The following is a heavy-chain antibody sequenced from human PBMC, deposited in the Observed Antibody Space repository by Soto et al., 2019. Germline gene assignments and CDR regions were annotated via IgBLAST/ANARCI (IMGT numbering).Heavy chain of an antibody. Sequence: SETLSLTCNVSGGSISSGDYYWSWIRQPPGKGLEWIGYIYYSGSTNYNPSLKSRVTISVDTSKNQFSLKLSSVTAADTAVYYCSRATGYYYDSSGYLDPFDIWGQGTMVTISS. D-gene: IGHD3-22*01. CDR1: GGSISSGDYY. J-gene: IGHJ3*02. CDR3: SRATGYYYDSSGYLDPFDI. V-gene: IGHV4-61*08. CDR2: IYYSGST.